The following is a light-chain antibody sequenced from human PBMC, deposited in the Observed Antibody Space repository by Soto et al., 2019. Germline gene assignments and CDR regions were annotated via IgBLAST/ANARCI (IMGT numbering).Light chain of an antibody. J-gene: IGKJ4*01. V-gene: IGKV3-11*01. CDR1: QRVGNY. CDR2: DVS. Sequence: EIVLTQSPATLSLSLGERATLSCRARQRVGNYLGWYQQRPGQAPRLLMSDVSRKATGIPSRFSGSGSGTDFTLTISSLEPEYVAVYYCQHRVCGAFFGGGTKVEIK. CDR3: QHRVCGAF.